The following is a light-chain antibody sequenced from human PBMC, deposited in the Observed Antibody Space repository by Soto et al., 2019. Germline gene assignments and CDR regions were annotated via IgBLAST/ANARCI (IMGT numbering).Light chain of an antibody. CDR1: QTVSSNY. CDR2: DAS. CDR3: QHYGDSPRGT. J-gene: IGKJ4*01. V-gene: IGKV3D-20*01. Sequence: EVVLTQSPATLSLSPGERATLSCGASQTVSSNYLAWYQQKPGLAPRLLIYDASTRATGIPDRFRGSGSWGDFTSTISSLEPEDSSVSYCQHYGDSPRGTFGGGTKVEIK.